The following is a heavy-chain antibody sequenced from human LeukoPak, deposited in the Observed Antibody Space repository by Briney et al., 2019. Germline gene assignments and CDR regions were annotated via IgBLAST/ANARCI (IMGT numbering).Heavy chain of an antibody. CDR2: IYHSGST. Sequence: PSETLSLTCAVSGGSTSSSNWWSWVRQPPGKGLEWIGEIYHSGSTNYNPSLKSQVTISVDKSKNQFSLKLSSVTAADTAVYYCASRGGYYLYYFDYWGQGTLVTVSS. D-gene: IGHD3-22*01. J-gene: IGHJ4*02. CDR1: GGSTSSSNW. CDR3: ASRGGYYLYYFDY. V-gene: IGHV4-4*02.